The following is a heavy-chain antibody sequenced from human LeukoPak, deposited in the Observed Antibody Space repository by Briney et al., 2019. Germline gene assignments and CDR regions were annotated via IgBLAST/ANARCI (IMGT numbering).Heavy chain of an antibody. CDR2: IYYSGST. D-gene: IGHD2-2*01. V-gene: IGHV4-59*01. CDR1: GGSISSYY. J-gene: IGHJ3*02. Sequence: SETLSLTCTVSGGSISSYYWSWIRQPPGKGLEWIGYIYYSGSTNYNPSLKSRVTISVDTSKIQFSLELSSVTAADTAVYYCAGDGRTRGYCSSSCHSVDAFDIWGQGTMVTVSS. CDR3: AGDGRTRGYCSSSCHSVDAFDI.